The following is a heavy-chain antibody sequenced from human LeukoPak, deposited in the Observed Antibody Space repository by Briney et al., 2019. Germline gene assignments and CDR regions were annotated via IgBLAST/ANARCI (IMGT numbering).Heavy chain of an antibody. CDR1: GGSFSGYY. Sequence: SETLSLTCAVYGGSFSGYYWSWIRQPPGKGLEWIGEINHSGSTNYNPSLRSRVTISVDTSKNQFSLKLSSVTAADTAVYYCAREQQWPYYGMDVWGQGTTVTVSS. J-gene: IGHJ6*02. CDR2: INHSGST. D-gene: IGHD6-19*01. CDR3: AREQQWPYYGMDV. V-gene: IGHV4-34*01.